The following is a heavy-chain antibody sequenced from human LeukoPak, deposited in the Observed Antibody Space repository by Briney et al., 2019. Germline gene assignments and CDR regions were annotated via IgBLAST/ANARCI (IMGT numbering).Heavy chain of an antibody. D-gene: IGHD6-19*01. CDR3: ARSTGYSSGWPSGFIDY. V-gene: IGHV3-11*06. Sequence: PGGSLRLSCAASRFTFSDYYLSWIRQAPGKGLEWVSYISSSTSYTNYADSVKGRFTISRDNAKNSLYLQMNSLRAEDTAVYYCARSTGYSSGWPSGFIDYWGQGTLVTVSS. CDR1: RFTFSDYY. CDR2: ISSSTSYT. J-gene: IGHJ4*02.